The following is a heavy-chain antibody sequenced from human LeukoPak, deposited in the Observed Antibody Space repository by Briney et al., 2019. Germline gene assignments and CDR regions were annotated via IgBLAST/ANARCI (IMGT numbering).Heavy chain of an antibody. CDR2: IGWDDDK. J-gene: IGHJ4*02. D-gene: IGHD1-26*01. Sequence: SGPTLVNPAQTLTLTCTFSGFSLSTSGMRVSWIRQPPGKALEWLARIGWDDDKFCRTSLKTRLTISKDTSKNQVVLTMTNMDPVDTATYYCARMAYSGNYWTSFDYRGQGTLVTVSS. CDR3: ARMAYSGNYWTSFDY. CDR1: GFSLSTSGMR. V-gene: IGHV2-70*04.